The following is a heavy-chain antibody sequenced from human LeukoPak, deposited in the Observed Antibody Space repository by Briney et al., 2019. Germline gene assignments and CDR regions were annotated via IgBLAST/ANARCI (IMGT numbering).Heavy chain of an antibody. CDR1: GFTFSSYS. CDR3: ATDLIVGATTTYDY. Sequence: GGSLRLSCAASGFTFSSYSMNWVRRAPGKGLEWVSPISSSSSYVYYADSVKGRFTISRDNAKNSLYLQMDSLRAEDTAVYYCATDLIVGATTTYDYWGQGTLVTVSS. V-gene: IGHV3-21*01. D-gene: IGHD1-26*01. CDR2: ISSSSSYV. J-gene: IGHJ4*02.